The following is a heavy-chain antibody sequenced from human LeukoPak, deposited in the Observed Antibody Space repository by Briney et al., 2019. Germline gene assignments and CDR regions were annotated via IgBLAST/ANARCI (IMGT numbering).Heavy chain of an antibody. J-gene: IGHJ6*02. CDR1: GGSISSFY. CDR2: IYHSGTT. D-gene: IGHD2-15*01. CDR3: ARVLASDSDYYYYGMDV. V-gene: IGHV4-59*01. Sequence: SETLSLTCTVSGGSISSFYWSWIRQPPGKGLEWIGYIYHSGTTYYNPSLKSRVTISVDTSKNQFSLKLSSVTAADTAVYYCARVLASDSDYYYYGMDVWGQGTTVTVSS.